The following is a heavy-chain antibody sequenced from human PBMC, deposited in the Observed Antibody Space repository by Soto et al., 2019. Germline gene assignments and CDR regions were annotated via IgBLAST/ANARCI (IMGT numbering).Heavy chain of an antibody. J-gene: IGHJ4*02. V-gene: IGHV3-7*04. CDR3: ARMGGYCTGGTCPNVRY. CDR2: IKEDGSEK. Sequence: EVQLVESGGNLVQPGVSLRLSCAVSGFTFSAYWMTWIRQAPGKGLEWVANIKEDGSEKYYVDSVKGRFTISRDNAKNSLYLQMDSLRVEDTAVYYCARMGGYCTGGTCPNVRYWGQGTLVTVSS. D-gene: IGHD2-8*02. CDR1: GFTFSAYW.